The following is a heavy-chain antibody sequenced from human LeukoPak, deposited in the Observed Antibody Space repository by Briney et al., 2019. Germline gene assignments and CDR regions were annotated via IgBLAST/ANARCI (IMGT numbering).Heavy chain of an antibody. D-gene: IGHD3-10*01. CDR3: AKDRLVLLWFGEFDY. Sequence: GGSLRLSCAASGFTFSSYAMSWVRQAPGKGLEWVSAISGSGGSTYYADSVKGRFTISRDNSKNTLYLQMNSLRAEDTAVYYCAKDRLVLLWFGEFDYWGQGTLVTVSS. CDR2: ISGSGGST. CDR1: GFTFSSYA. V-gene: IGHV3-23*01. J-gene: IGHJ4*02.